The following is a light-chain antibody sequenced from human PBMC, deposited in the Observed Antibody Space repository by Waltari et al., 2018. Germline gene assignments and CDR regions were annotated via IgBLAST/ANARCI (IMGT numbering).Light chain of an antibody. CDR2: TTD. CDR1: SGSVSTSYF. J-gene: IGLJ3*02. V-gene: IGLV8-61*01. Sequence: QTVVTQEPSFSVSPGGTVTLTCGLNSGSVSTSYFPSWYQQTPGQAPRTLIYTTDTRSSGVPDRLSGSILGNKAALTITGAQADDECDYYCVLYMGSGIRVFGGGTKLTVL. CDR3: VLYMGSGIRV.